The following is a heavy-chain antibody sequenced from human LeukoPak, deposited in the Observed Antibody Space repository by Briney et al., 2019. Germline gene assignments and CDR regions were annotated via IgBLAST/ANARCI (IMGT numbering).Heavy chain of an antibody. CDR2: ISYDGSNK. CDR3: AKDLYYYDSSGYLFDY. CDR1: GFTFSSYG. V-gene: IGHV3-30*18. Sequence: GRSLRLSCAASGFTFSSYGMHWVRKAPGKGLEWVAVISYDGSNKYYADSVKGRFTISRDNSKNTLYLQMNSLRAEDTAVYYCAKDLYYYDSSGYLFDYWGQGTLVNVSS. D-gene: IGHD3-22*01. J-gene: IGHJ4*02.